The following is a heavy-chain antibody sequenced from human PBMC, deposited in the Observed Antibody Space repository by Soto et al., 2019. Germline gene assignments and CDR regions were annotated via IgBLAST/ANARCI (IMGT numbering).Heavy chain of an antibody. CDR1: GGSISSSSYH. D-gene: IGHD4-17*01. J-gene: IGHJ5*02. CDR2: IYYSGST. V-gene: IGHV4-39*01. Sequence: SETLSLTCTVSGGSISSSSYHWGWIRQPPGKGLEWIGSIYYSGSTYYNPSLKSRVTISVDTSKNQFSLKLSSVTAADTAVYYCARYGDYANWFHPWGQGTLVTVS. CDR3: ARYGDYANWFHP.